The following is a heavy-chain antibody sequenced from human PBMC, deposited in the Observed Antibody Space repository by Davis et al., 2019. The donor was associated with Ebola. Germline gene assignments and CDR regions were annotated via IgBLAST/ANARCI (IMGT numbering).Heavy chain of an antibody. CDR2: ISAFNGYT. CDR3: ARSAFLYNWFDP. CDR1: GYTFKTNG. Sequence: ASVKVSCKASGYTFKTNGISWVRQAPGQGLEWMGWISAFNGYTNYGQKFQGRVTMTTDTFTDTAYMELSRLRSDDTAVYYCARSAFLYNWFDPWGQGTLVTVSS. V-gene: IGHV1-18*04. J-gene: IGHJ5*02. D-gene: IGHD3-3*02.